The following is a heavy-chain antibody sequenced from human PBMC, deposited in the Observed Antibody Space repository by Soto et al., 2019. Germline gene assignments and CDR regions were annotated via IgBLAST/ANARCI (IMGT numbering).Heavy chain of an antibody. CDR3: ARGDYDILTGSYKSYYGMDV. CDR2: IYPGDSDT. V-gene: IGHV5-51*03. D-gene: IGHD3-9*01. CDR1: GYSFTSYW. Sequence: EVQLVQSGAEVKKPGESLKISCKGSGYSFTSYWIGWVRQMPGKGLEWMGIIYPGDSDTTYSPSFQGQVTISADKSISTAYLQWSSLKASDTAMYYCARGDYDILTGSYKSYYGMDVWGQGTTVTVSS. J-gene: IGHJ6*02.